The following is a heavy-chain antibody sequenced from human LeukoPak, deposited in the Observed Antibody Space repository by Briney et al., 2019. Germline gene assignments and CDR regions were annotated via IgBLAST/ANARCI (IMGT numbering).Heavy chain of an antibody. D-gene: IGHD3-3*01. CDR2: IYYSGST. J-gene: IGHJ5*02. CDR3: ARVQYYDFWSGYYPEYNWFDP. V-gene: IGHV4-39*01. CDR1: GGSISSSSYY. Sequence: PSETLSLTCTVSGGSISSSSYYWGWIRQPPGKGLEWIGSIYYSGSTYYNPSLKSRVTISVDTSKNQFSLKLSSVTAADTAVYYCARVQYYDFWSGYYPEYNWFDPWGQGTLVTVSS.